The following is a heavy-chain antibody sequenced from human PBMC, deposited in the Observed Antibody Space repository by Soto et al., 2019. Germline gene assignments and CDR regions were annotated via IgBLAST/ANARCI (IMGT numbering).Heavy chain of an antibody. D-gene: IGHD6-19*01. V-gene: IGHV4-4*07. CDR2: VHTSGST. CDR1: CDSISSYC. J-gene: IGHJ5*02. Sequence: SETLSRTCTVSCDSISSYCWSCIRQPSWEGLEWVVRVHTSGSTTYNPSLKSRVTMSVDTSKSQFSLKLTSVTAADTAVYYCAREKAVASTGWLDTWGKGTMVTVSS. CDR3: AREKAVASTGWLDT.